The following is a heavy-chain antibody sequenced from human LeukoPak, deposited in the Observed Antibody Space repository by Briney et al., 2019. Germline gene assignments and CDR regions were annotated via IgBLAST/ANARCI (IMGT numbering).Heavy chain of an antibody. V-gene: IGHV4-39*01. J-gene: IGHJ6*03. CDR2: LYYGVNT. CDR1: GDSVATTNFY. D-gene: IGHD6-13*01. Sequence: SETLSLTCTVSGDSVATTNFYWGWIRQAPGKGLEWIGSLYYGVNTYYKPSLKSRVTISVDTSLNQFSLILTSVTAADTGVYYCARLRVQQLASSYYMDVWGKGTTVTVSS. CDR3: ARLRVQQLASSYYMDV.